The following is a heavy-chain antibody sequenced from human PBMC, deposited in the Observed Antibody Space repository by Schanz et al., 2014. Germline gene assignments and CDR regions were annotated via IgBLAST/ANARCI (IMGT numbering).Heavy chain of an antibody. V-gene: IGHV3-33*08. CDR1: GFTLSSYG. J-gene: IGHJ6*03. CDR2: INSDGTKR. Sequence: QVRLVESGGGVVQPGRSLRLSCAASGFTLSSYGMHWVRQAPGKGLEWVAFINSDGTKRFYADSVKSRFTISRDNSRNTLYLQMNSLRAEDTAVYYCAKGPYYYYYMDVWGNGTTVTGSS. CDR3: AKGPYYYYYMDV.